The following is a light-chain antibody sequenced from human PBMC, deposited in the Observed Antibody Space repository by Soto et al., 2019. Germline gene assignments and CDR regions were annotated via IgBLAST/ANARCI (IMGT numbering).Light chain of an antibody. Sequence: EIVLTQSPGTLSLSPGERATLSCRASQSVSSSLVWYQQKPGQAPRLIIYGASSRATGIPARFSGSGSGTDFTLTISSLEPEDFAVYYCQQRSNWPPTFGQGTRLEIK. CDR1: QSVSSS. CDR3: QQRSNWPPT. CDR2: GAS. V-gene: IGKV3-11*01. J-gene: IGKJ5*01.